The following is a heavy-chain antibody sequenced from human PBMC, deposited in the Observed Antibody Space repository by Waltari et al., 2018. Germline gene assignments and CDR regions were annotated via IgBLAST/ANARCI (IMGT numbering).Heavy chain of an antibody. CDR3: ARGRKKDYDFWSGYYDAFDI. CDR2: IYHSGST. CDR1: GYSISSGYY. Sequence: QVQLQESGPGLVKPSETLSLTCAVSGYSISSGYYWGWIRQPPGKGLEWIGSIYHSGSTYYNPSLKSRVTISVDTSKNQFSLKLSSVTAADTAVYYCARGRKKDYDFWSGYYDAFDIWGQGTMVTVSS. V-gene: IGHV4-38-2*01. D-gene: IGHD3-3*01. J-gene: IGHJ3*02.